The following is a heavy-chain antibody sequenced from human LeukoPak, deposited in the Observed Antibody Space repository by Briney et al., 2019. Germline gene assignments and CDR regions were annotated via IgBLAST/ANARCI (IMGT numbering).Heavy chain of an antibody. D-gene: IGHD3-10*01. J-gene: IGHJ3*02. V-gene: IGHV3-23*01. CDR2: ISGSGGST. Sequence: PGGSLRLSCAASGFTFSSHAMSWVRQAPGKGLEWVSAISGSGGSTYYADSVKGRFTISRDNSKNTLYLQMNSLRAEDTAVYYCAKVGRGSSDAFDIWGQGTMVTVSS. CDR3: AKVGRGSSDAFDI. CDR1: GFTFSSHA.